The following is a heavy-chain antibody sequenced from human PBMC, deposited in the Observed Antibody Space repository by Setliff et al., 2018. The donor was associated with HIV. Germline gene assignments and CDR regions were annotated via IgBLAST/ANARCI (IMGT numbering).Heavy chain of an antibody. D-gene: IGHD6-19*01. J-gene: IGHJ3*02. Sequence: SVKVSCKASGGTFNSYAINWVRQAPGQGLEWMGGIIPVFGTANYAQNFQGRVTITADESTSTAYMAFSILRSEDTAVYYCARGMYSSGWYYAFDIWGQGTMVTVSS. CDR3: ARGMYSSGWYYAFDI. CDR1: GGTFNSYA. V-gene: IGHV1-69*13. CDR2: IIPVFGTA.